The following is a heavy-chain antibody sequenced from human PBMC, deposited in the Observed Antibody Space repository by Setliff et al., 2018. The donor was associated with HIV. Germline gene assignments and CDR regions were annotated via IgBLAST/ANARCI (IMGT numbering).Heavy chain of an antibody. D-gene: IGHD2-15*01. Sequence: PSLTCSVSGYPISSGFYWGWVRQSPGEGLQWIGSMHQSGSTYYSPSLKSRVTISVDRSKNQLSLKLTSVTAADTAVYYCGVVLGGHCSDGRCYCFDLWGQGAPVTVSS. CDR2: MHQSGST. J-gene: IGHJ4*02. CDR1: GYPISSGFY. CDR3: GVVLGGHCSDGRCYCFDL. V-gene: IGHV4-38-2*01.